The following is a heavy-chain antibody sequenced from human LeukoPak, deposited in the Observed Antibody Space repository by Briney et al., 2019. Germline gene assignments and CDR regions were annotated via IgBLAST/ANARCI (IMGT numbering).Heavy chain of an antibody. CDR1: GGSISSYY. J-gene: IGHJ3*02. CDR3: ARHGSGWTWQSDAFDI. Sequence: SETLSLTCTVSGGSISSYYWSWIRQPPGKGLEWIGYIYYSGSTNYNPSLKSRVTISVDTSKNQFSLKLSSVTAADTAVYYCARHGSGWTWQSDAFDIWGQGTMVTVSS. D-gene: IGHD3/OR15-3a*01. CDR2: IYYSGST. V-gene: IGHV4-59*08.